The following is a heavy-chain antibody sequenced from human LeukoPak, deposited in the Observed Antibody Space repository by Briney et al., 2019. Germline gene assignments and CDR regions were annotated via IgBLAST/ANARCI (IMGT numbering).Heavy chain of an antibody. Sequence: SETLSLTCTVSGGSISSSSYYWGWIRQPPGKGLEWIGSIYYSGSTYYNPSLKSRVTISVDTSKNQFSLKLSSVTAADTAVYYCARVDGIYYYYYYMDVWGKGTTVTVSS. D-gene: IGHD5-24*01. J-gene: IGHJ6*03. V-gene: IGHV4-39*07. CDR2: IYYSGST. CDR1: GGSISSSSYY. CDR3: ARVDGIYYYYYYMDV.